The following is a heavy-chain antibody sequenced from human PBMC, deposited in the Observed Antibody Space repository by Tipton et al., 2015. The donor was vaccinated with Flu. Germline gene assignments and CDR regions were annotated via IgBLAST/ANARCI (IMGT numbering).Heavy chain of an antibody. CDR2: IYTNGNT. CDR3: ARVLVAGTGPLFDY. J-gene: IGHJ4*02. V-gene: IGHV4-61*02. Sequence: TLSLTCTVSGASISNGDYYWTWIRQPAGKGLEWIGRIYTNGNTNYNASLKSRVTISVDTSKNQFSLKLSSVTAADTAVYYCARVLVAGTGPLFDYWGQGTLVTVSS. D-gene: IGHD6-19*01. CDR1: GASISNGDYY.